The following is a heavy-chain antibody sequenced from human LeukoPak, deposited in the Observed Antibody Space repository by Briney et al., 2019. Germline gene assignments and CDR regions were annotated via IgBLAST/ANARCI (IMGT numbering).Heavy chain of an antibody. CDR3: ARDVWELLPDY. CDR2: ISAYNGNT. Sequence: ASVKVSCKPSGYTFTSYGISWVRQAPGHGLEWMGWISAYNGNTNYAQKLQGRVTMTTDTSTSTAYMELRSLRSDDTAVYYCARDVWELLPDYWGQGTLVTVSS. CDR1: GYTFTSYG. V-gene: IGHV1-18*01. J-gene: IGHJ4*02. D-gene: IGHD1-26*01.